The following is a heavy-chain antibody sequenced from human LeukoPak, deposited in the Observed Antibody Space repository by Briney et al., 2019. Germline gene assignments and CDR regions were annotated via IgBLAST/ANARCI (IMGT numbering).Heavy chain of an antibody. V-gene: IGHV4-59*01. CDR2: IYYSGST. CDR1: GGSISSYY. D-gene: IGHD4-23*01. Sequence: SETLSLTCTVSGGSISSYYWSWIRQPPGKGLEWIGYIYYSGSTNYNPSLKSRATISVDTSKNQFSLKLSSVTAADTAVYYCARTRAYGGRPDYWGQETLVTVSS. J-gene: IGHJ4*02. CDR3: ARTRAYGGRPDY.